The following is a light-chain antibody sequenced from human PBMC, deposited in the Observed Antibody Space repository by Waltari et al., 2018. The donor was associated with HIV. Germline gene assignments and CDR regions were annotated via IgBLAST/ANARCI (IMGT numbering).Light chain of an antibody. J-gene: IGLJ2*01. CDR2: DKN. CDR3: GTWDSSVSAGV. V-gene: IGLV1-51*01. Sequence: QSVLTQPPSVSAAPGQQVTFSCSGSTSNIGKNFVSWYQQLPEAAPQLIIYDKNNRPSGVPDRFSGAKSATSATLAITGLQTGDEADYYCGTWDSSVSAGVFGGGTKLTVL. CDR1: TSNIGKNF.